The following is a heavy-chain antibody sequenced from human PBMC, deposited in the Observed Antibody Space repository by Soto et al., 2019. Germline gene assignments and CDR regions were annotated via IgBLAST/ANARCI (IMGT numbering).Heavy chain of an antibody. CDR2: ISVYNGDT. Sequence: QVQLVQSGAEVKKPGASVKVSCKASGYSFTSYRISWVRQAPGQGLEWMGWISVYNGDTNYAQKLQGRVTMTTDTATSTAYMGLRSRTSDDKAVYYCARDRGSWSYFDYWGQGTLVPVSS. CDR3: ARDRGSWSYFDY. D-gene: IGHD6-13*01. J-gene: IGHJ4*02. V-gene: IGHV1-18*01. CDR1: GYSFTSYR.